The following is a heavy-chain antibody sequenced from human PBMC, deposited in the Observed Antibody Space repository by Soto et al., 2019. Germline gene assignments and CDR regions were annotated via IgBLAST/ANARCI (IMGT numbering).Heavy chain of an antibody. CDR1: GYTFTSYG. Sequence: ASVKVSCKASGYTFTSYGISWVRQAPGQGLEWMGWISAYNGNTNYAQKLQGRVTMTTDTSTSTAYMELRSLRSDDTAAFYCARVVLRFLEWFNWFDPWGQGTLVTVSS. D-gene: IGHD3-3*01. CDR3: ARVVLRFLEWFNWFDP. J-gene: IGHJ5*02. CDR2: ISAYNGNT. V-gene: IGHV1-18*01.